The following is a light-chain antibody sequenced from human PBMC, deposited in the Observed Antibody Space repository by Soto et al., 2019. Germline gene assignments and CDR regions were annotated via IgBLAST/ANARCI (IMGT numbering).Light chain of an antibody. J-gene: IGKJ1*01. Sequence: EIVMTQSPATLSVSPGERATLSCRASQSVSSDLAWYQQKPGQAPRLLMYGVSTRPTGIPARFSGSGSGTEFTLTIYSLQSEDFAVYYCQQYNNWPRTFGQGTKVQIQ. CDR2: GVS. CDR1: QSVSSD. V-gene: IGKV3-15*01. CDR3: QQYNNWPRT.